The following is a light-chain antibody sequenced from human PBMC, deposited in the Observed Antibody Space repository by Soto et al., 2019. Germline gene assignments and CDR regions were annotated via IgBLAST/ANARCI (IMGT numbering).Light chain of an antibody. J-gene: IGKJ1*01. V-gene: IGKV1-5*01. CDR3: QQYNSYSGT. CDR1: QSISSW. CDR2: DAS. Sequence: IQMTQSPSTPSASVGDRVTITCRASQSISSWLAWYQQKPGKAPKLLIYDASSLESGVPSRFSGSGSGTEFTLTISSLQPDDFATYYCQQYNSYSGTFGQGTKVDIK.